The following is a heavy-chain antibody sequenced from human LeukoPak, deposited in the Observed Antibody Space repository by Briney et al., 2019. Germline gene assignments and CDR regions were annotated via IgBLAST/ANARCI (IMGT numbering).Heavy chain of an antibody. V-gene: IGHV3-21*01. CDR1: GFTFSSTS. CDR2: ISSGSSYI. Sequence: GGSLRLSCAASGFTFSSTSMNWVRQAPGKGLEWVSSISSGSSYIFYADSVKGRFTISRDNAKNSLYLQMNSLRAEDTAVYYCAREFFDREGGTTVLDYWGQGTLVTV. J-gene: IGHJ4*02. CDR3: AREFFDREGGTTVLDY. D-gene: IGHD1-26*01.